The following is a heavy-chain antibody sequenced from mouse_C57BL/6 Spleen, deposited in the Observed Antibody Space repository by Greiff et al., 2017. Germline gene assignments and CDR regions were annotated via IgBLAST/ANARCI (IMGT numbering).Heavy chain of an antibody. CDR2: IDPSDSYT. J-gene: IGHJ4*01. D-gene: IGHD3-2*02. CDR1: GYTFTSYW. Sequence: VQLQQPGAELVRPGTSVKLSCKASGYTFTSYWMHWVKQRPGQGLEWIGVIDPSDSYTNYNQKFKGKATLTVDTSSSTAYMQLSSLTSEDSAVYYCARSMEDSSGSDIYYYAMDYWGQGTSVTVSS. V-gene: IGHV1-59*01. CDR3: ARSMEDSSGSDIYYYAMDY.